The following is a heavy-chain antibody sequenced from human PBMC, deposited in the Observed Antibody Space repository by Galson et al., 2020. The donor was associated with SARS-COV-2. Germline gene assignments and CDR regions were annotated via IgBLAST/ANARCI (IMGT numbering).Heavy chain of an antibody. D-gene: IGHD2-2*01. V-gene: IGHV3-66*02. CDR3: ARSYCSSTSCYGYYYMDV. CDR1: GFTVSSNY. J-gene: IGHJ6*03. Sequence: GGSLRLSCAASGFTVSSNYMSWVRQAPGKGLEWVLVIYSGGSTYYADSVKGRFTISRDNSKNTLYLQMNSLRAEDTAVYYCARSYCSSTSCYGYYYMDVWGKGTTVTVSS. CDR2: IYSGGST.